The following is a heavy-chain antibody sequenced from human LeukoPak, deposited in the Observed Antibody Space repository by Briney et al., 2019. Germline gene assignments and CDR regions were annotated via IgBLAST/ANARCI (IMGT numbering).Heavy chain of an antibody. CDR3: ARARNNYDESGYSALDH. Sequence: KTGGSLRPSCAASGFTFSTYNMNWVRQAPGKGLEWVAGLWYNGINKYYADSVKGRFTISRDNSKNTLYLQMDSLRAEDTAMFYCARARNNYDESGYSALDHWGQGTLVTVSS. D-gene: IGHD3-3*01. J-gene: IGHJ4*02. CDR1: GFTFSTYN. CDR2: LWYNGINK. V-gene: IGHV3-33*08.